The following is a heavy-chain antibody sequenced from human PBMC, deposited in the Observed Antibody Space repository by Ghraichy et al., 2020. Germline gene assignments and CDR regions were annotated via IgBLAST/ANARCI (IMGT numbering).Heavy chain of an antibody. CDR3: ARAVVTATNAPPYYGMDV. D-gene: IGHD2-21*02. CDR2: ISGSGGST. Sequence: TCAASGFTFSSYAMSWVRQAPGKGLEWVSAISGSGGSTYYADSVKGRFTISRDNSKNTLYLQMNSLRTEDTAVYYCARAVVTATNAPPYYGMDVWGQGTTVTVSS. J-gene: IGHJ6*02. CDR1: GFTFSSYA. V-gene: IGHV3-23*01.